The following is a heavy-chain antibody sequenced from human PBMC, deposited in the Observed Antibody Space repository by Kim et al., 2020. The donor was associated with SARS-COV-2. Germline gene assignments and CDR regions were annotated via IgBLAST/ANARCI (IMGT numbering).Heavy chain of an antibody. J-gene: IGHJ6*03. CDR3: ARTPSAPYYDYYMDV. Sequence: SLKSRVTMSVDTSKNQFSLKLGSVTAVDTAVYYCARTPSAPYYDYYMDVWGKGTTVTVSS. V-gene: IGHV4-28*01.